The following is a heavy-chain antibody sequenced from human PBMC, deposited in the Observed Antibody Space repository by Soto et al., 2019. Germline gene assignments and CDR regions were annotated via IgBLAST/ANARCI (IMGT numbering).Heavy chain of an antibody. CDR1: GFTFDDYA. D-gene: IGHD4-17*01. CDR2: ISWNSCSI. V-gene: IGHV3-9*01. CDR3: AKDGTSTTLLIHFDY. Sequence: GGSLRLSCAASGFTFDDYAMNWVRQAPGKGLEWVSGISWNSCSIGYADSVKGRFTISRDNAKNSLYLQMNSLRAEDTALYYCAKDGTSTTLLIHFDYWGQGALVTVSS. J-gene: IGHJ4*02.